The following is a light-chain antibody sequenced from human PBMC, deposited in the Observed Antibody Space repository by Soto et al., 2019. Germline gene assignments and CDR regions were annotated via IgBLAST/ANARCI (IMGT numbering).Light chain of an antibody. Sequence: DVVMTQSPLSLPVTLGQPASISCRSSESLVHSDGNTYLTWCQQRPGQSPRRLLYKVSKRDSGVSHRFSGSGSGTDFPLKISRVEAEDFGVYYCMEGTHWPRTFGQGNEVEIK. CDR3: MEGTHWPRT. J-gene: IGKJ1*01. CDR2: KVS. CDR1: ESLVHSDGNTY. V-gene: IGKV2-30*02.